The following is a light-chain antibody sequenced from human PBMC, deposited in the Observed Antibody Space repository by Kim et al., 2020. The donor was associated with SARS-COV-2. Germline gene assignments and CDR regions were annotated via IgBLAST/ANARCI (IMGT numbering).Light chain of an antibody. V-gene: IGKV3-15*01. CDR2: GAA. CDR3: QQYNNWPPRT. Sequence: EKVMTQSPATLSVSQGDRATLSCRASQSGSSNLAWYQQKPGQAPRLLIYGAATRATGIPARFSGSGSGTEFTLTISSLQSEDFAAYYWQQYNNWPPRTFGQWTKVDIK. CDR1: QSGSSN. J-gene: IGKJ1*01.